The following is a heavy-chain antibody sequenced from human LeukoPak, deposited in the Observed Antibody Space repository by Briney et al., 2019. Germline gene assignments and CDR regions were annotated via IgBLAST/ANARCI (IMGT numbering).Heavy chain of an antibody. CDR3: ARDRRGLRYFDWLHYMDV. Sequence: SVKVSCKASGGTFSSYAISWVRQAPGQGLEWMGGIIPIFGTANYVQKFQGRVTITADESTSTAYMELSSLRSEDTAVYYCARDRRGLRYFDWLHYMDVWGKGTTVTVSS. J-gene: IGHJ6*03. D-gene: IGHD3-9*01. CDR1: GGTFSSYA. V-gene: IGHV1-69*01. CDR2: IIPIFGTA.